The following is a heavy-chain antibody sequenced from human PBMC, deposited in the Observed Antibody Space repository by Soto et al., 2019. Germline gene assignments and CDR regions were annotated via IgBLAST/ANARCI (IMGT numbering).Heavy chain of an antibody. D-gene: IGHD3-22*01. CDR2: ISYDGSNK. J-gene: IGHJ4*02. V-gene: IGHV3-30-3*01. CDR1: GFTFSSYA. Sequence: EGSLRLSCAASGFTFSSYAMHWVRQAPGKGLEWVAVISYDGSNKYYADSVKGRFTISRDNSKNTLYLQMNSLRAEDTAVYYCARVNSGSTSFPFDYWGQGTLVTVSS. CDR3: ARVNSGSTSFPFDY.